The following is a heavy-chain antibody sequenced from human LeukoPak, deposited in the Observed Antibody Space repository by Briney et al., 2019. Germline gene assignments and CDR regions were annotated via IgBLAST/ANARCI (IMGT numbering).Heavy chain of an antibody. CDR2: ISSSSSYI. CDR1: GFTFSSYS. CDR3: AELGITMIGGV. V-gene: IGHV3-21*01. J-gene: IGHJ6*04. Sequence: GGSLRLSCVVSGFTFSSYSMNWVRQAPGKGPEWVSSISSSSSYIYYGDSMKGRFTISRDNAKNSLYLQMNSLRAEDTAVYYCAELGITMIGGVWGKGTTVTISS. D-gene: IGHD3-10*02.